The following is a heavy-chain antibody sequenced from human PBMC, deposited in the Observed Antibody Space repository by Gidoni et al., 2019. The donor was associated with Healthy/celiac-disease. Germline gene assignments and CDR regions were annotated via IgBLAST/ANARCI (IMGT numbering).Heavy chain of an antibody. CDR1: GFTFSSYS. CDR2: ISGSGGST. Sequence: EVQLLESGGGLVQPGGSLRLSCAASGFTFSSYSMSWVRQAPGKGLGCVSAISGSGGSTYYSDSVKGLFTISRYNPKNTLYLQMNSLRAEDTAVYYCAKAPVSTWYYCYMDVWGKGTTVTVS. V-gene: IGHV3-23*01. J-gene: IGHJ6*03. D-gene: IGHD4-17*01. CDR3: AKAPVSTWYYCYMDV.